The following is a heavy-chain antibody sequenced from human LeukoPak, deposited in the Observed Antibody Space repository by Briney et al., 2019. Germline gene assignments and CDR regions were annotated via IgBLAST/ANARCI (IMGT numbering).Heavy chain of an antibody. J-gene: IGHJ5*02. CDR3: ARGGYYGSGNDFRFDP. CDR2: IYYSGST. D-gene: IGHD3-10*01. CDR1: GGSICSYY. V-gene: IGHV4-59*01. Sequence: PSETLSLTCTVSGGSICSYYWSWIRQPPGKGLEWIGYIYYSGSTNYNPSLKSRVTISVDTSKNQFSLKLSSVTAADTAVYYCARGGYYGSGNDFRFDPWGQGTLVTVSS.